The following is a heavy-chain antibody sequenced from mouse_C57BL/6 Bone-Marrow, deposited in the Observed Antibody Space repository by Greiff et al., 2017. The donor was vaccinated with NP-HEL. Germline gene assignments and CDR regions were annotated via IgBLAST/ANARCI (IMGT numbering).Heavy chain of an antibody. CDR1: GFNIKDDY. CDR2: IDPENGDT. CDR3: TTGGSSPYAMDY. J-gene: IGHJ4*01. V-gene: IGHV14-4*01. Sequence: VQLQQSGAELVRPGASVKLSCTVSGFNIKDDYMHWVKQRPEQGLEWIGWIDPENGDTEYASTFPGKATITADTSSNTASLQLSSLTSEDTAVYDRTTGGSSPYAMDYWGQGTSDTVSS. D-gene: IGHD1-1*01.